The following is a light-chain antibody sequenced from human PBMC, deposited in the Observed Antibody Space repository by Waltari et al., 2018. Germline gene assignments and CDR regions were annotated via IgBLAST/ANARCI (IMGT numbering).Light chain of an antibody. V-gene: IGKV1-27*01. J-gene: IGKJ4*01. CDR3: QEYNSDPLT. CDR1: QGISTF. CDR2: GAS. Sequence: DIQMTQSPSSLSASVGDRVTITCRASQGISTFLAWYQQAPGKVPKLLIFGASTLQSGVPSRFSGSGSGTDFTLTISNLQPEDVATYYCQEYNSDPLTFGGGTKVE.